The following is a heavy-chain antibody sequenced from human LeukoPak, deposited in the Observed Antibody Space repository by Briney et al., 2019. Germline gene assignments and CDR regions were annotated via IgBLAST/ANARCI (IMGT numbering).Heavy chain of an antibody. V-gene: IGHV3-74*01. CDR2: INSDGSST. CDR1: GFTFSSYW. J-gene: IGHJ2*01. CDR3: AKVIVGATPGVWYFDL. Sequence: GGSLRLSCAASGFTFSSYWMHWVRQAPGKGLVWVSRINSDGSSTSYADSVKGRFTISRDNAKNTLYLQMNSLRAEDTAVYYCAKVIVGATPGVWYFDLWGRGTLVTVSS. D-gene: IGHD1-26*01.